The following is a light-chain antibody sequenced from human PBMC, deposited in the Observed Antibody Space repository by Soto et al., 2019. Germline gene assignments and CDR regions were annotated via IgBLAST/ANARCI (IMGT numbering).Light chain of an antibody. V-gene: IGLV2-14*01. J-gene: IGLJ3*02. CDR2: EVS. CDR3: SSYTSSSTLV. CDR1: SSDIGASNS. Sequence: QSVLTQPPSASGSPGQSVTISCAGSSSDIGASNSVSWYQQHPGKAPKLLISEVSNRPSGVSNRFSGSKSGNTASLTISGLQAEDEADYYCSSYTSSSTLVFGGGTKLTVL.